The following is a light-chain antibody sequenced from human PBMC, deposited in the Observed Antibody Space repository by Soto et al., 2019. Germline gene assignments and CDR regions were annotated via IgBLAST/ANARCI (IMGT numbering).Light chain of an antibody. CDR3: QQYNAYYS. CDR2: DAS. Sequence: EIVLTQSPATVSLSPGEGATLSCRASQSVGSYLAWYQQKPGQAPSLLIYDASNRATGIPARFSGSGSGTEFTLTIKSLKPEDFATYYCQQYNAYYSFGQGTKVDIK. V-gene: IGKV3-11*01. CDR1: QSVGSY. J-gene: IGKJ2*03.